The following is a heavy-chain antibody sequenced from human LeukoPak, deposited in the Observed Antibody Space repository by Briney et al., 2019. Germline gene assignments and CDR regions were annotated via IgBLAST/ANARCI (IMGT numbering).Heavy chain of an antibody. CDR2: IRSKAYGGTT. CDR1: GFTFGDYA. V-gene: IGHV3-49*04. CDR3: TRERFLEWLSMFDY. Sequence: GRSLRLSCTASGFTFGDYAMSWVRQAPGKGLEWVGFIRSKAYGGTTEYAASVKGRFTISRDDSKSTAYLQMNSLKTEDTAVYYCTRERFLEWLSMFDYWGQGTLVTVSS. D-gene: IGHD3-3*01. J-gene: IGHJ4*02.